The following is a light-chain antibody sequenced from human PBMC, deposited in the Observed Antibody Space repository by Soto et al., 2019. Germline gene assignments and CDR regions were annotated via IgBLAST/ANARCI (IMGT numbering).Light chain of an antibody. J-gene: IGKJ1*01. CDR1: QGISSY. Sequence: IQLTQSPSSLSASVGDRVTITCRASQGISSYLAWYQQKPGKAPKLLIYAASTLQSGVPSRFSGSGSGTDFTLTISSLQPEDFATYSCQQSYNSPQTFGRGTKVEIK. V-gene: IGKV1-9*01. CDR3: QQSYNSPQT. CDR2: AAS.